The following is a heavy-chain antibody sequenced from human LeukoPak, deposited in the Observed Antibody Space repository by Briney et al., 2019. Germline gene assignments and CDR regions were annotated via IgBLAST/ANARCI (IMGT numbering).Heavy chain of an antibody. D-gene: IGHD1-7*01. Sequence: SETLSLTCTVSGDSISSFYWSWIRQAPGKGLECVGFIYINGDTSYNPSLKGRATLSLDTSKNQFSLRLTSVTAADTAVYYCAKTARTFASWGPGTLVTVSS. CDR3: AKTARTFAS. J-gene: IGHJ5*02. CDR1: GDSISSFY. CDR2: IYINGDT. V-gene: IGHV4-4*09.